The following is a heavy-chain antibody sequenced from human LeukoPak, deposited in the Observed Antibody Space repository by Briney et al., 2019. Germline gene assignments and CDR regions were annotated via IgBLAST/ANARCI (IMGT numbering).Heavy chain of an antibody. CDR3: AGLRFLEWLDDNYGPFDY. Sequence: ASVKVSCKASGYTFTGYYMHWVRQAPGQGLEWMGWINPNSGGTNYAQKFQGWVTMTRDTSISTAYMELSSLRSEDTAVYYCAGLRFLEWLDDNYGPFDYWGQGTLVTVSS. V-gene: IGHV1-2*04. J-gene: IGHJ4*02. CDR2: INPNSGGT. D-gene: IGHD3-3*01. CDR1: GYTFTGYY.